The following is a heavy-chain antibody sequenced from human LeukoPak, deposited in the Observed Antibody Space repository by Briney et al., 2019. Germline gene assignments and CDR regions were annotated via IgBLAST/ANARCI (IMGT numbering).Heavy chain of an antibody. J-gene: IGHJ4*02. CDR1: GFTFSSYD. CDR2: IGTAGDT. CDR3: ARDGGY. V-gene: IGHV3-13*01. Sequence: GGSLRLSCAASGFTFSSYDMHWVRQSPEKILEWVSTIGTAGDTYYLDSVRGRFTISRENARNSFYLQMDSLRAEDTAVYFCARDGGYWGQGTLVTVSS.